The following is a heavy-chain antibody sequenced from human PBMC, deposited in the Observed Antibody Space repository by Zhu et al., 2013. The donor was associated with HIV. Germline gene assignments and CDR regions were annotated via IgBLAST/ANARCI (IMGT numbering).Heavy chain of an antibody. J-gene: IGHJ3*01. CDR1: GYTFTDYH. V-gene: IGHV1-2*02. CDR2: ISPYNGVA. D-gene: IGHD3-22*01. Sequence: QVQLVQSGPEMKNPGASVKVPCKASGYTFTDYHIHWVRQAPGQGLEWVGWISPYNGVAILGQPFQDRVTLTWDRSTTTASITLGRLRSDDTAVYYCARDQFDQFDGTYYYPDAFDVWGQGTMVTVSS. CDR3: ARDQFDQFDGTYYYPDAFDV.